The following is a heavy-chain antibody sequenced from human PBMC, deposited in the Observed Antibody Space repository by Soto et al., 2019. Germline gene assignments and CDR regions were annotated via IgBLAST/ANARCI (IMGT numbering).Heavy chain of an antibody. V-gene: IGHV4-39*01. D-gene: IGHD6-13*01. CDR1: GGSISSSSYY. CDR2: IYYSGST. Sequence: PSETLSLTCTVSGGSISSSSYYWGWILQPPGKGLEWIGSIYYSGSTYYNPSLKSRVTISVDTSKNQFSLRLSSVTAADTAVYYCARIPADLIAAAGTVFDPWGQGTLVTVS. CDR3: ARIPADLIAAAGTVFDP. J-gene: IGHJ5*02.